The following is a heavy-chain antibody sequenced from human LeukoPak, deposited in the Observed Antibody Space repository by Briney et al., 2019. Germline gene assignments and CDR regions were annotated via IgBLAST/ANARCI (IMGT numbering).Heavy chain of an antibody. Sequence: KASETLSLTCTVSGGSISSSSYYWGWIRQPPGKGLEWIGSIYYSGSTYNNPSLKSRVTISVDTSKNQFSLKLSSVTAADTAMFYCVREIKVPGFLFGPHIAVDIWGQGTMVTVSS. J-gene: IGHJ3*02. D-gene: IGHD3/OR15-3a*01. CDR2: IYYSGST. CDR1: GGSISSSSYY. CDR3: VREIKVPGFLFGPHIAVDI. V-gene: IGHV4-39*07.